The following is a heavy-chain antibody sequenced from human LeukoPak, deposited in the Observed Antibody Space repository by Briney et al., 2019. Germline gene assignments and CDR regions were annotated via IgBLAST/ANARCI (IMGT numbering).Heavy chain of an antibody. CDR3: ARGEGSYDYVWGSHLKYYFDY. J-gene: IGHJ4*02. CDR2: INHSGST. V-gene: IGHV4-34*01. Sequence: PSETLSLTCAVYGGSFSGYYWSWIRQPPGQGLKWIGEINHSGSTNYNPSLKSRVTISVDTSKNQFSLKLSSVTAADTAVYYCARGEGSYDYVWGSHLKYYFDYWGQGTLVTVSS. D-gene: IGHD3-16*01. CDR1: GGSFSGYY.